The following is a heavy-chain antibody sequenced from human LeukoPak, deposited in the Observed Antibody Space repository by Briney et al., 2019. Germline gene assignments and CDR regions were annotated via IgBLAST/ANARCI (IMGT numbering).Heavy chain of an antibody. V-gene: IGHV3-48*01. J-gene: IGHJ4*02. CDR3: VPQKGYGGNPLDY. Sequence: GGSLRLFCAASGFTFSCYAMNWVRQAPGKGLEWVSYISSDGTTIYYADSVKGRITISRDNARNSLYLQMNSLRAEDTAVYYCVPQKGYGGNPLDYWGQGTLVTVSS. CDR1: GFTFSCYA. D-gene: IGHD4-23*01. CDR2: ISSDGTTI.